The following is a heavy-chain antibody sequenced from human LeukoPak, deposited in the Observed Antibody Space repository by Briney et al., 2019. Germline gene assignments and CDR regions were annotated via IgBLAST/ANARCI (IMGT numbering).Heavy chain of an antibody. V-gene: IGHV3-48*03. J-gene: IGHJ3*02. CDR3: ARVGGGYCSSSSCYSHRDAFDI. D-gene: IGHD2-2*03. Sequence: GGSLRLSCAASGFTFCGYEVHWGRQAPGKGLEWVSYISSSGSTIYYADSVKGRFTISRDNAKNSLYLQMNSLRAEDTAVYYCARVGGGYCSSSSCYSHRDAFDIWGQGTMVTVSS. CDR2: ISSSGSTI. CDR1: GFTFCGYE.